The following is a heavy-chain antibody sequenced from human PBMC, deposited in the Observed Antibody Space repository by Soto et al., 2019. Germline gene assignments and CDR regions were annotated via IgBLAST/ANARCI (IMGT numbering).Heavy chain of an antibody. J-gene: IGHJ4*02. D-gene: IGHD1-20*01. V-gene: IGHV3-23*01. CDR2: ISGSGGST. Sequence: HPGGSLRLSCAASGFTFSSYAMSWVRQAPGKGLEWVSAISGSGGSTYYADSVKGRFTISRDNSKSTLYLQVNSLRAEDTAVYYCAKGSNWNLLYFDYWGQGTLVTVSS. CDR3: AKGSNWNLLYFDY. CDR1: GFTFSSYA.